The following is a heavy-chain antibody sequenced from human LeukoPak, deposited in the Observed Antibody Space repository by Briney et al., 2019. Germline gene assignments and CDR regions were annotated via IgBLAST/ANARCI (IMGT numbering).Heavy chain of an antibody. D-gene: IGHD6-19*01. J-gene: IGHJ4*02. Sequence: GGSLRLSCSASGFTFSSCAMHWVRQAPGKGLEYVSAITSNGGSTYYADSVKGRFTISRDNSKNTLYLQMGSLRAEDTAVYYCVTTPLVLAGLSFDSWGQGTLVTVSS. CDR3: VTTPLVLAGLSFDS. CDR1: GFTFSSCA. V-gene: IGHV3-64D*09. CDR2: ITSNGGST.